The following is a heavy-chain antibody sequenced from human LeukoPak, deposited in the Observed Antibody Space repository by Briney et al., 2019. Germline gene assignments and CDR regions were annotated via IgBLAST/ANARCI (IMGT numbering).Heavy chain of an antibody. J-gene: IGHJ3*02. V-gene: IGHV3-21*01. Sequence: GGSLRLSCAASGFTFSSYWMSWVRQAPGKGLEWVSSISSSSSYIYYADSVKGRFTISRDNAKNSLYLQMNSLRAEDTAVYYCASGGTMIVVVPEDDAFDIWGQGTMVTVSS. CDR1: GFTFSSYW. D-gene: IGHD3-22*01. CDR3: ASGGTMIVVVPEDDAFDI. CDR2: ISSSSSYI.